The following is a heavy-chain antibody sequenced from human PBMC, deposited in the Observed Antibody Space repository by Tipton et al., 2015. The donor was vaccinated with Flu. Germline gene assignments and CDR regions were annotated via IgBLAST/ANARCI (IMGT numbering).Heavy chain of an antibody. Sequence: TLSLTCTVSGGSVSSGSYYWSWIRQPPGKGLEWIGYIYYSGSTNYNPSLKSRVTIKVNTSKNQFSLKLSSVTAEDTAVYYCAGDHPYNEDGMDVWGQGTTVTVSS. CDR1: GGSVSSGSYY. CDR2: IYYSGST. CDR3: AGDHPYNEDGMDV. J-gene: IGHJ6*02. D-gene: IGHD5-24*01. V-gene: IGHV4-61*01.